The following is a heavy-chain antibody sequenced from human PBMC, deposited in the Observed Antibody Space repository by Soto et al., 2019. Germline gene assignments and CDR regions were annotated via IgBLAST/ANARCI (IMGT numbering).Heavy chain of an antibody. CDR2: IIPIFGTE. Sequence: SVKVSGKASGGTVSSYAISRVRQAPGQGREWMGGIIPIFGTENYAQKSRGRATMTRDTPTTTVYMELSSLRSEDTAVYYCARVGDILPGYHRADAFDIWGQGTMVTVSS. V-gene: IGHV1-69*05. J-gene: IGHJ3*02. CDR1: GGTVSSYA. CDR3: ARVGDILPGYHRADAFDI. D-gene: IGHD3-9*01.